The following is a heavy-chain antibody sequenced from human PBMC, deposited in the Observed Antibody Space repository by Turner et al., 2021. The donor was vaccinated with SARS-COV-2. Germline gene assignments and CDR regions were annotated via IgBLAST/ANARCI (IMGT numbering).Heavy chain of an antibody. CDR1: GLTVSSNY. D-gene: IGHD6-13*01. V-gene: IGHV3-66*01. CDR3: AREAAAGNFHGWFDP. Sequence: EVQLVESGGGLVQPGGSLRLSCAPSGLTVSSNYMSWVRQAPGKGLEWVSVIYSGGSTDYADSVKGRFTISRDNSKNTLNLQINSLRAEDTAVYYCAREAAAGNFHGWFDPWGQGTLVTVSS. CDR2: IYSGGST. J-gene: IGHJ5*02.